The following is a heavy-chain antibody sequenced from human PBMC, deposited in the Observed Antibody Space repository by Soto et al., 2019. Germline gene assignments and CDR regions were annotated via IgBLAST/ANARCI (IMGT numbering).Heavy chain of an antibody. CDR3: AREVPSRYFDL. Sequence: QVRLQQWGAGLLKPSETLSLTCAIYGGSFSDYSWTWIRQPPGKGLEWIGEINHNGGSNCHPSLMSRVTISLDTSRNQFALKLTSVTAADTAVYYCAREVPSRYFDLWGRGTPVTVSS. V-gene: IGHV4-34*01. D-gene: IGHD1-1*01. J-gene: IGHJ2*01. CDR1: GGSFSDYS. CDR2: INHNGGS.